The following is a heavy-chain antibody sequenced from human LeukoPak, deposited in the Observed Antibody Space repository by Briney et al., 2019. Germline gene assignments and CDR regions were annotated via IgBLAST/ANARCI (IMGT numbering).Heavy chain of an antibody. CDR2: FDPEDGET. CDR3: ARFQSSSSWDYYYGLDV. CDR1: GYTLTELS. V-gene: IGHV1-24*01. J-gene: IGHJ6*02. Sequence: ASVKVSCKVSGYTLTELSMHWVRQAPGKGLEWMGGFDPEDGETIYAQKFQGRVTMTEDTSTDTAYMELSSLRSEDTAVYYCARFQSSSSWDYYYGLDVWGQGTTVTVSS. D-gene: IGHD2-2*01.